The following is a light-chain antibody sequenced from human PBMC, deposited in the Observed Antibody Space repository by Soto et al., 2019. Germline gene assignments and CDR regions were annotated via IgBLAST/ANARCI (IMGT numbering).Light chain of an antibody. CDR1: SSDVGGHNY. V-gene: IGLV2-14*01. CDR2: EVS. Sequence: QSVLTQPASVSGSPGQSITISCTGTSSDVGGHNYVSWYQHHPGKAPKLMIYEVSNRPSGVSNLFSGSKSVNTATLTISGLQTEDEADYYCSSYTTSSTRVFGTGTKVTVL. J-gene: IGLJ1*01. CDR3: SSYTTSSTRV.